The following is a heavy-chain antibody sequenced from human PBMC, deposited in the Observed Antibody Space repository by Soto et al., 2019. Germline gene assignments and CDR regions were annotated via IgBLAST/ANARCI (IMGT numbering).Heavy chain of an antibody. V-gene: IGHV4-31*03. J-gene: IGHJ6*02. CDR2: IYYSGST. CDR1: GGSISSGGYY. D-gene: IGHD3-3*01. Sequence: PSETLSLTCPVSGGSISSGGYYWSWIRQHPGKGLEWIGYIYYSGSTYYNPSLKSRVTISVDTSKNQFSLKLSSVTAADTAVYYCARAVFWSGYRLHDYYGMDVWGQGTTVTVSS. CDR3: ARAVFWSGYRLHDYYGMDV.